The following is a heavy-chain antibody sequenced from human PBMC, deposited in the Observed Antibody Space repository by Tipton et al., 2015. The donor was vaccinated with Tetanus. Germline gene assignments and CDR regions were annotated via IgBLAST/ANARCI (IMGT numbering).Heavy chain of an antibody. J-gene: IGHJ4*02. CDR1: GGSISRSRYF. V-gene: IGHV4-31*03. CDR3: ARGTFHAFDF. CDR2: IYYSGST. D-gene: IGHD2/OR15-2a*01. Sequence: TLSLTCTVSGGSISRSRYFWNWIRQRPGKGPEWIGYIYYSGSTYYNPSFKSRVSMSVDTSKNQFSLNLTSVTAADTAVYYCARGTFHAFDFWGQGVQVTVSS.